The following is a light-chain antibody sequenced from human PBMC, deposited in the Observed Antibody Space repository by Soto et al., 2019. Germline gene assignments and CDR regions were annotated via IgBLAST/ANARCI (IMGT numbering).Light chain of an antibody. Sequence: DIQMTQSPSSLSASVGDRVTITCRASQDISSYLAWFQQKPGTAPKSLIYAASTLQTGVPSKFSGSGSGTDFTLTINSLQPEDFATYYCQQYHSYPPSFGRGTKVEIK. CDR1: QDISSY. V-gene: IGKV1-16*02. CDR3: QQYHSYPPS. J-gene: IGKJ1*01. CDR2: AAS.